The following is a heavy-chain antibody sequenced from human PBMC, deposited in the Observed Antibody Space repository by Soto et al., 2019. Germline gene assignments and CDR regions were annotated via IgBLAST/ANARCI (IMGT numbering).Heavy chain of an antibody. J-gene: IGHJ4*02. D-gene: IGHD6-19*01. Sequence: GSLRLSCAASGFTFNDYAMAWVRQAPGQGLEWVSSISGSGGHSSYVDSVRGRFTISRDNVNNILSLDMSDLRAEDTALYYCAKDCRRLAVTGSAFDSWGQGALFTVSS. CDR2: ISGSGGHS. V-gene: IGHV3-23*01. CDR1: GFTFNDYA. CDR3: AKDCRRLAVTGSAFDS.